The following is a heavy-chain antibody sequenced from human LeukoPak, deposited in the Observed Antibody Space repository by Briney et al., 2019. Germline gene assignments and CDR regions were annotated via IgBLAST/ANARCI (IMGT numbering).Heavy chain of an antibody. CDR1: GGSISSYY. V-gene: IGHV4-59*12. D-gene: IGHD2-2*01. CDR3: ARDQYCSSTSCYEGGWFDP. CDR2: IYISGST. Sequence: PSETLSLTCTVSGGSISSYYWSWIRQPPGKGLEWIGYIYISGSTNYNPSLKSRVTMSVDTSKNQFSLKLSSVTAADTAVYYCARDQYCSSTSCYEGGWFDPWGQGTRVTVSS. J-gene: IGHJ5*02.